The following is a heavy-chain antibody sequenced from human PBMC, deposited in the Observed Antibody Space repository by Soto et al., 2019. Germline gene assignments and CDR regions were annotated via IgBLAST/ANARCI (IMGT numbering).Heavy chain of an antibody. Sequence: EVQLVESGGGLVQPGRSLRLSCAASGFTFDDYAMHWVRQAPGKGLEWFSGISWNRGRIGYADSVKGRFTISRDNDKKSLSLQMNSLRAEDTAMYYCAKDYAQLLLYYFDYWGQGTLVTVSS. J-gene: IGHJ4*02. V-gene: IGHV3-9*01. CDR1: GFTFDDYA. D-gene: IGHD2-2*01. CDR2: ISWNRGRI. CDR3: AKDYAQLLLYYFDY.